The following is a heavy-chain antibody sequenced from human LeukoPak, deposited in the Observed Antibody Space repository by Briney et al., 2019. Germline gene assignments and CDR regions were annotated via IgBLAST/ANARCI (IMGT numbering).Heavy chain of an antibody. J-gene: IGHJ4*02. D-gene: IGHD5-18*01. Sequence: PGGSLRLSCAASGFTFSSYAMSWVRQAPGKGLEWVSAISGSGGSTYYADSVKGRFTISRDNSKNTLYLQMNSLRAEDTAVYYCARTKRVGPKAGYSYGPDYWGQGTLVTVSS. CDR3: ARTKRVGPKAGYSYGPDY. CDR1: GFTFSSYA. CDR2: ISGSGGST. V-gene: IGHV3-23*01.